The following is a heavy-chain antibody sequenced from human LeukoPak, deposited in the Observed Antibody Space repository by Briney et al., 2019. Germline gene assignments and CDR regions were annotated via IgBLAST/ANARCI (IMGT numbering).Heavy chain of an antibody. Sequence: SVKVSCKASGFTFTSSAMQWVRQARGQRLEWIGWIVVGSGNTNYAQKFQERVTVTRDMSTSTAYMELSSLRSEDTAVYYCAATRLEGDWLRPLDVWGKGTTVTVSS. CDR1: GFTFTSSA. V-gene: IGHV1-58*02. D-gene: IGHD3-9*01. J-gene: IGHJ6*04. CDR3: AATRLEGDWLRPLDV. CDR2: IVVGSGNT.